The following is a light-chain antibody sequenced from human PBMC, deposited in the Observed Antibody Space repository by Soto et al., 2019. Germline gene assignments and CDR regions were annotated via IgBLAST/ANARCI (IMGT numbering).Light chain of an antibody. CDR1: QSVSNN. CDR3: QQYNDWLT. Sequence: ETVMTQSPASLSVSPGERVTLSCRASQSVSNNLAWYQQKPGQGPRLLIFAASTRATGVPARFSGRGSGTEFTLTISSLQSEDCALYYCQQYNDWLTFGGGTKVEIK. J-gene: IGKJ4*01. V-gene: IGKV3-15*01. CDR2: AAS.